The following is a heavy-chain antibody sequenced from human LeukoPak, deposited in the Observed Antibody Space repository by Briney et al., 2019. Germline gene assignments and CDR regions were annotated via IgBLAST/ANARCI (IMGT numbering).Heavy chain of an antibody. CDR3: AKGSYYYDSAGYFDY. CDR2: ISGSGGNT. D-gene: IGHD3-16*01. V-gene: IGHV3-23*01. Sequence: PGGSLRLSCAASGFTFSSYAMSWVRQAPGKGLEWVSTISGSGGNTYYADSVKGRFTISRDNSKNTLYLQMSSLRAEDTAVYYCAKGSYYYDSAGYFDYWGQGTLVTVSS. J-gene: IGHJ4*02. CDR1: GFTFSSYA.